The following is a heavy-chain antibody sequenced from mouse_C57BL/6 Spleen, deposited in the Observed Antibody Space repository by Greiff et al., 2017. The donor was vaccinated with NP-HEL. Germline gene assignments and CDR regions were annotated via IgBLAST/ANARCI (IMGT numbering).Heavy chain of an antibody. Sequence: QVQLQQSGAELARPGASVKLSCKASGYTFTSYGISWVKQRTGQGLEWIGEIYPRSGNTYYNEKFKGKATLTADKSSSTAYMELRSLTSEDSAVYFCARSFITTVEGYFDVWGTGTTVTVSS. CDR1: GYTFTSYG. CDR2: IYPRSGNT. D-gene: IGHD1-1*01. V-gene: IGHV1-81*01. J-gene: IGHJ1*03. CDR3: ARSFITTVEGYFDV.